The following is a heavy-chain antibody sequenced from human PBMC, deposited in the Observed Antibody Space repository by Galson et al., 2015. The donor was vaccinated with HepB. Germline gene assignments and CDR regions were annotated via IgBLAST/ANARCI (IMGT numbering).Heavy chain of an antibody. Sequence: SETLSLTCTVSGGSVSSGSYYWSWIRQPPGKGLEWIGYIYYSGSTNYNPSLKSRVTISVDTSKNQFSLKLSSVTAADTAVYYCARGRIQLWVRSEFDYWGQGTLVTVSS. CDR2: IYYSGST. CDR1: GGSVSSGSYY. D-gene: IGHD5-18*01. CDR3: ARGRIQLWVRSEFDY. V-gene: IGHV4-61*01. J-gene: IGHJ4*02.